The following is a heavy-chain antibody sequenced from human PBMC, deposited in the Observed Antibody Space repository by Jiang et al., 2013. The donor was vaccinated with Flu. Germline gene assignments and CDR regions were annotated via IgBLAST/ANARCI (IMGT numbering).Heavy chain of an antibody. CDR2: TYYRSSWYY. D-gene: IGHD7-27*01. Sequence: QTLSLTCAISGDSVSSNSAAWNWIRQSPSRGLEWLGRTYYRSSWYYDYAVSVRSRITINADTSKNQFSLQLNSVTPEDTAVYFCARGGENWGSRWHFDLWGRGTLVTVSS. CDR1: GDSVSSNSAA. V-gene: IGHV6-1*01. J-gene: IGHJ2*01. CDR3: ARGGENWGSRWHFDL.